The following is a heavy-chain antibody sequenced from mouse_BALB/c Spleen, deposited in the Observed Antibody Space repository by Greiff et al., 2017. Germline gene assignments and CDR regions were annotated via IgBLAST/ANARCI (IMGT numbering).Heavy chain of an antibody. V-gene: IGHV1S29*02. D-gene: IGHD2-3*01. J-gene: IGHJ2*01. CDR2: IYPYNGGT. CDR3: ARKRPDGYYDY. Sequence: EVKLMESGPELVKPGASVKISCKASGYTFTDYNMHWVKQSHGKSLEWIGYIYPYNGGTGYNQKFKSKATLTVDNSSSTAYMELRSLTSEDSAVYYCARKRPDGYYDYWGQGTTLTVSS. CDR1: GYTFTDYN.